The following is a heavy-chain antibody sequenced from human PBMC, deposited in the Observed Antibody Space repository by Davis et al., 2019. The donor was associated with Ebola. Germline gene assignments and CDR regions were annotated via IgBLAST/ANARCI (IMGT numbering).Heavy chain of an antibody. J-gene: IGHJ2*01. Sequence: GESLKISCQTSGYIFTTYWIAWVRQMPGKGLEWMGLLSPAYSDTLSRPSFQGQVTISADESISNAYLQWSNLEASDTAMYYCGRRGTAALWYFDSGGRGTMVTVSS. V-gene: IGHV5-51*01. D-gene: IGHD6-25*01. CDR2: LSPAYSDT. CDR1: GYIFTTYW. CDR3: GRRGTAALWYFDS.